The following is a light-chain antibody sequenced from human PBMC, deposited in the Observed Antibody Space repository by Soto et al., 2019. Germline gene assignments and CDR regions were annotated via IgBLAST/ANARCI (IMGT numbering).Light chain of an antibody. CDR3: AAWDDSLSGQVV. Sequence: QSVLTQPPSASGTPGQRVTISCSGSSSNIGSNYEYWYQQLPGTAPKLLIYSNNQRPSGVPDRFSGSKSGTSASLAISGLRSEDESDYYCAAWDDSLSGQVVFGGGTKLTVL. CDR1: SSNIGSNY. V-gene: IGLV1-47*02. J-gene: IGLJ2*01. CDR2: SNN.